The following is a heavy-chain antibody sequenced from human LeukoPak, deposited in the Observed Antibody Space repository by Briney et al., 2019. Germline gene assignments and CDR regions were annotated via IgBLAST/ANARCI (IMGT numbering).Heavy chain of an antibody. CDR1: GFTFTSYS. CDR2: ISSSSSYI. V-gene: IGHV3-21*01. CDR3: AREHSSGYGY. Sequence: GGSLRLSCAAAGFTFTSYSINWVRHAPGKGLEWVSSISSSSSYIYYADSVKGRFTISRDNAKSSLYLQMNSLRAEDTAVYYCAREHSSGYGYWGQGTLVTVSS. J-gene: IGHJ4*02. D-gene: IGHD6-19*01.